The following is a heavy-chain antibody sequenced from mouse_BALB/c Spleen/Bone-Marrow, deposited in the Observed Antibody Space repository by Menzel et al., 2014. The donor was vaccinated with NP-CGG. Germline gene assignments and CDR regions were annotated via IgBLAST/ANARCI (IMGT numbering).Heavy chain of an antibody. D-gene: IGHD2-1*01. CDR2: INPSSGYT. V-gene: IGHV1-4*01. CDR1: CYTFTSYT. CDR3: AAGYYGNSGWFAY. J-gene: IGHJ3*01. Sequence: QVQLKESGAELARTGGSVKMSCKASCYTFTSYTMHWVKQRPGQGLEWIGYINPSSGYTNYNQKFKDKATLTADKSSSTAYMQVSSLTSEDSAVYYCAAGYYGNSGWFAYWGQGTLVTVSA.